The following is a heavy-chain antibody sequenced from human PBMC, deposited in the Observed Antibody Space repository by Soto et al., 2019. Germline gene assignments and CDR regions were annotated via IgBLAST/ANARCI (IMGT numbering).Heavy chain of an antibody. CDR3: ARGYSYTQPVFDY. J-gene: IGHJ4*02. V-gene: IGHV3-53*01. Sequence: LRLSCAASGFTVSNNYMTWVRQAPGKGLEWVSFIYSSGSTYYADSVKGRFTISRDNFKNTLYLQMNSLRAEDTAVYYCARGYSYTQPVFDYWGLGTLVTVSS. CDR1: GFTVSNNY. D-gene: IGHD5-18*01. CDR2: IYSSGST.